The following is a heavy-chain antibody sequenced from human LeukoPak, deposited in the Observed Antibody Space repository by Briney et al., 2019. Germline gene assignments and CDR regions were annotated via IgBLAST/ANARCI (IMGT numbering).Heavy chain of an antibody. V-gene: IGHV1-18*01. D-gene: IGHD2-2*01. Sequence: ASVKVSCKASGYTFTSYGINWARQAPGQGLEWMGWISAYNGNTNYAQKLQGRVTMTTDTSTSTAYMELRSLRSDDTAVYYCAREAGTYCSSTSCYFDYWGQGTLVTVSS. CDR3: AREAGTYCSSTSCYFDY. CDR1: GYTFTSYG. J-gene: IGHJ4*02. CDR2: ISAYNGNT.